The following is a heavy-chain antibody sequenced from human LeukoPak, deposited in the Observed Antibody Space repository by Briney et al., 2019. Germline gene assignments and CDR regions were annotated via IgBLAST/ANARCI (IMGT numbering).Heavy chain of an antibody. V-gene: IGHV1-69*05. CDR3: ARRMGSSWYPNWFDP. CDR1: GGTLISYA. Sequence: SVTVSCKASGGTLISYAISWVRQAPGQGLEWMGGIIPIFGTANYAQKFQGRVTITTDESTSTAYMELSSLRSEDTAVYYCARRMGSSWYPNWFDPWGQGTLVTVSS. J-gene: IGHJ5*02. CDR2: IIPIFGTA. D-gene: IGHD6-13*01.